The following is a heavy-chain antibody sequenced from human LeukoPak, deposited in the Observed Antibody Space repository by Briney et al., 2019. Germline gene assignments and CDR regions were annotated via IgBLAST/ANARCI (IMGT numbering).Heavy chain of an antibody. CDR2: ITSTSRTI. CDR3: ARDFPDNSLFDF. V-gene: IGHV3-21*06. Sequence: GGSLRLPCEVSGFNFDAYSMHSVRQAPGKGLEWVASITSTSRTIYYADSVQGRFIISRDNAKNTVSLEMNSLRGEDAALYYCARDFPDNSLFDFWGRGTLVSVSS. J-gene: IGHJ4*02. D-gene: IGHD5-24*01. CDR1: GFNFDAYS.